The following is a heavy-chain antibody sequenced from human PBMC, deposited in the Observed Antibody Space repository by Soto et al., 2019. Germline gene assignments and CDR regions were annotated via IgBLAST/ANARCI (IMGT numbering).Heavy chain of an antibody. CDR3: ARGRVWVAAQLNAGYYYGMDV. J-gene: IGHJ6*02. D-gene: IGHD6-25*01. CDR2: ISAYNGNT. CDR1: GYTFTSYG. V-gene: IGHV1-18*04. Sequence: SVKVSLKASGYTFTSYGISWVRQAPGQGLEWMGWISAYNGNTNYAQNLQGRVTMTTDTSTSTAYMELRSLRSDDTAVYYCARGRVWVAAQLNAGYYYGMDVWGQGTTVTVSS.